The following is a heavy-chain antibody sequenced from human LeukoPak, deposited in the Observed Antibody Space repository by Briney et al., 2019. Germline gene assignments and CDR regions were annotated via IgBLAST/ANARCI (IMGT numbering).Heavy chain of an antibody. D-gene: IGHD5-24*01. CDR2: NIPILGIA. J-gene: IGHJ4*02. CDR1: GGTFSSYT. CDR3: ARDPLEGKRWLQLTPC. V-gene: IGHV1-69*04. Sequence: SVKVCCKASGGTFSSYTISWVRQAPGQGLEWMGRNIPILGIANYAQKFQGRVTITADKSTSTAYMELSSLRSEDTAVYYCARDPLEGKRWLQLTPCWGQGTLVTVSS.